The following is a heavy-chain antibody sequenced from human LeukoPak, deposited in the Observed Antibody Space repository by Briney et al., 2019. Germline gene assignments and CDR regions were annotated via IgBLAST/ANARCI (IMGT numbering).Heavy chain of an antibody. CDR1: LDSTTSNF. CDR3: ARALYSSSWSGGNWFDP. Sequence: SETLSLTCTVSLDSTTSNFWSWIRQPPGKGLEWIGEINHSGSTNYNPSLKSRVTISVDTSKNQFSLKLSSVTAADTAVYYCARALYSSSWSGGNWFDPWGQGTLVTVSS. J-gene: IGHJ5*02. D-gene: IGHD6-13*01. V-gene: IGHV4-34*01. CDR2: INHSGST.